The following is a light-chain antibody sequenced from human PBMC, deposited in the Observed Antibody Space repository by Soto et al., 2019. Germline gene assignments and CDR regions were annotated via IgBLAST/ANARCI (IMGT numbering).Light chain of an antibody. Sequence: QSALTQPASVAGSPGQSITISCTGTNSDIGRYNYVSWYQQHPGKAPKLMIFEVTNRPSGVSNRFSGSKSANTASLTISGLQAEDDADYYCSSYTYSGTIFGGGTQLTVL. CDR2: EVT. V-gene: IGLV2-14*03. J-gene: IGLJ2*01. CDR1: NSDIGRYNY. CDR3: SSYTYSGTI.